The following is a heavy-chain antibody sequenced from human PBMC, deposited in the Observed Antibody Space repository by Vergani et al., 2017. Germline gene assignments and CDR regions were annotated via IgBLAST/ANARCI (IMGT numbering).Heavy chain of an antibody. V-gene: IGHV3-30*03. J-gene: IGHJ2*01. CDR1: GFTSSYYG. CDR2: ISYDGTQK. Sequence: QVHLVESLGGVVQPGRSLRLSCVVSGFTSSYYGMHWVRQAPGKGLEWVAVISYDGTQKYYADSVKGRFTISRDNSKSTLYLQMNSLRTEDTAGYYCATKICGRPGCQIGDFREWGRGTLVTVSS. CDR3: ATKICGRPGCQIGDFRE. D-gene: IGHD3-16*01.